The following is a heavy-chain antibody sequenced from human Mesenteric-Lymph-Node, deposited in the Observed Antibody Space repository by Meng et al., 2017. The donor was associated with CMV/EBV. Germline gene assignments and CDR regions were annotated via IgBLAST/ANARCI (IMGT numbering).Heavy chain of an antibody. CDR1: GGTFSSYI. CDR3: AREDIVVVPAAMKPDGNNGDYYYGMDV. Sequence: SVKVSCKASGGTFSSYIISWVRQAPGQGFEWMGGIIPIFGTTNYAQKFQGRVTITTDESTSTAYMELSSLRSDDTAVYYCAREDIVVVPAAMKPDGNNGDYYYGMDVWGQGTTVTVSS. V-gene: IGHV1-69*05. D-gene: IGHD2-2*01. J-gene: IGHJ6*02. CDR2: IIPIFGTT.